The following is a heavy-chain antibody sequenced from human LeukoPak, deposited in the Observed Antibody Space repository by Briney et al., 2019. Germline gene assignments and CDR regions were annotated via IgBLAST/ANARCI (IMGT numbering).Heavy chain of an antibody. CDR1: GFTFSSYA. CDR3: ARGSAVAAGPFEY. D-gene: IGHD6-19*01. CDR2: IVYDGNNK. V-gene: IGHV3-30*04. J-gene: IGHJ4*02. Sequence: GRSLRLSCAASGFTFSSYAMHWVRQAPGKGLEWVAVIVYDGNNKYYADSVKGRFTISRDNSKNTLYLQMNSLRAEDTAVYYCARGSAVAAGPFEYWGQGTLVTVSS.